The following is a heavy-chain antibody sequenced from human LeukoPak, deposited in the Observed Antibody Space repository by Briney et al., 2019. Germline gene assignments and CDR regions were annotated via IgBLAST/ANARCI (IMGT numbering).Heavy chain of an antibody. V-gene: IGHV4-34*01. CDR2: INHSGST. CDR3: ARGGLRFLEWLSFLDY. J-gene: IGHJ4*02. Sequence: SETLSLTCTVSGGSISGYYWSWIRQPPGKGLEWIGEINHSGSTNYNPSLKSRVTISVDTSKNQFSLKLSSVTAADTAVYYCARGGLRFLEWLSFLDYWGQGTLVTVSS. CDR1: GGSISGYY. D-gene: IGHD3-3*01.